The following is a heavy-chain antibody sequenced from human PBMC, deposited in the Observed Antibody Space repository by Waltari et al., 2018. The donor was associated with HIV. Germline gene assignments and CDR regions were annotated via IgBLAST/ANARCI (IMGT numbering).Heavy chain of an antibody. CDR3: ARATTYYDLFNYFDY. Sequence: QVQLQESGPGLVKPSETLSLTCTVSGGSISGYYWSWIRQPPGKGLECIAYIYYSGSTNYNPSLNSRVTISVDTSKNQFSLQLSSVTAADTAVYYCARATTYYDLFNYFDYWGQGTLVTVSS. D-gene: IGHD3-9*01. CDR2: IYYSGST. J-gene: IGHJ4*02. V-gene: IGHV4-59*01. CDR1: GGSISGYY.